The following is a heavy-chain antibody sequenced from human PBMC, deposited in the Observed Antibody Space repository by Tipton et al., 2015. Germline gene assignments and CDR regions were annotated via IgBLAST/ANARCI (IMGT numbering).Heavy chain of an antibody. CDR1: GFTFRNYW. V-gene: IGHV3-7*01. Sequence: SLRLSCAASGFTFRNYWMSWARQAPGKGLEWVANIKRDGSEKYYVDSVKGRFTVSRGNAKNSLYLQTNSLRGEDTAVYYCARDREGSGFDAFDMWGQGTMVTVSS. CDR3: ARDREGSGFDAFDM. J-gene: IGHJ3*02. CDR2: IKRDGSEK. D-gene: IGHD2-15*01.